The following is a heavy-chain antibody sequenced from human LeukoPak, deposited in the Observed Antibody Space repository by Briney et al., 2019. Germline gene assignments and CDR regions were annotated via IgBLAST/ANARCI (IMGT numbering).Heavy chain of an antibody. Sequence: PGGSLRLSCAASGFTFSSYAMSWVCQAPGKGLEWVSAISGSGGSTYYADSVKGRFTISRDNSKNTLYLQMNSLRAEDTAVYYCAKGTVTGYFPQYYFDYWGQGTLVTVSS. D-gene: IGHD3-9*01. V-gene: IGHV3-23*01. CDR1: GFTFSSYA. CDR3: AKGTVTGYFPQYYFDY. CDR2: ISGSGGST. J-gene: IGHJ4*02.